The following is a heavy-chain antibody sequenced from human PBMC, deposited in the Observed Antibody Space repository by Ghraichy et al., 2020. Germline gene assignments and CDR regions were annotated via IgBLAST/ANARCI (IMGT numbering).Heavy chain of an antibody. CDR3: ARDSDSSGWFFYRANWFDP. Sequence: SETLSLTCAVSGYSISSGYYWGWIRQPPGKGLEWIGGIYHSGSTYYNPSLKSRVTISVDTSKNQFSLKLSSVTAADTAVYYCARDSDSSGWFFYRANWFDPWGQGTLVTVAS. V-gene: IGHV4-38-2*02. CDR2: IYHSGST. CDR1: GYSISSGYY. D-gene: IGHD6-19*01. J-gene: IGHJ5*02.